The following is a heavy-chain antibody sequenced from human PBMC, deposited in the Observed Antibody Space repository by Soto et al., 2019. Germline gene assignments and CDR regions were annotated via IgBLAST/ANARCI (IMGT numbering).Heavy chain of an antibody. J-gene: IGHJ4*02. Sequence: PSETLSLTCSVSGTSIRGYYWTWIRQPPGKGLEWIGYIYYTRTTKYNPSLKSRVTISVDTSKNQFSLRLNSVTAADTAVYYCAREVSSFGSNHFDSWGQGALVTVSS. CDR1: GTSIRGYY. V-gene: IGHV4-59*01. CDR2: IYYTRTT. CDR3: AREVSSFGSNHFDS. D-gene: IGHD3-10*01.